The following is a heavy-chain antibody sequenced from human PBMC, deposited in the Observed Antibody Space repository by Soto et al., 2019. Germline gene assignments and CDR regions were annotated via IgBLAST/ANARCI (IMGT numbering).Heavy chain of an antibody. D-gene: IGHD6-19*01. V-gene: IGHV4-39*02. J-gene: IGHJ6*02. CDR2: IYYSGST. CDR1: GGSISSSSYY. CDR3: ARDRGSGWFGHYYYYYGMDV. Sequence: SETLSLTCPVSGGSISSSSYYWGWIRQPPGKGLEWIGSIYYSGSTYYNPSLKSRVTISVDTSKNQFSLKLSSVTAADTAVYYCARDRGSGWFGHYYYYYGMDVWGQGTTVTVSS.